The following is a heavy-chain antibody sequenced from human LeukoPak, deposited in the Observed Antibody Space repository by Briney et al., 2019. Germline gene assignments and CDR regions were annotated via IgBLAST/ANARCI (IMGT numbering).Heavy chain of an antibody. CDR2: ISYDGHNK. CDR3: AKERDYNAGSGYSKVCH. D-gene: IGHD3-22*01. Sequence: AGSLRLSCAASGFTLRSYGMHWVRQAPGKGLEWMAVISYDGHNKYYADSVKGRFTISRDNSKNTLYLQMNSLKAKDTAVYFCAKERDYNAGSGYSKVCHWGAGALVTVSS. J-gene: IGHJ4*02. CDR1: GFTLRSYG. V-gene: IGHV3-30*18.